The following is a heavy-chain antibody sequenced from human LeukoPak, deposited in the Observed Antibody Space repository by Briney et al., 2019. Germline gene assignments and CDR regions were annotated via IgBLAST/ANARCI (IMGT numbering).Heavy chain of an antibody. CDR2: INPNSGGT. V-gene: IGHV1-2*02. CDR3: ATKILRTRHPDHGYFDL. CDR1: GYTFTGYY. Sequence: VASVTVSCKASGYTFTGYYMHWVRQAPGQGLEWMGWINPNSGGTNYAQKFQGRVTMTRDTSISTAYMELSRLRSDDTAVYYCATKILRTRHPDHGYFDLWGRGTLVTVSS. J-gene: IGHJ2*01. D-gene: IGHD3-3*01.